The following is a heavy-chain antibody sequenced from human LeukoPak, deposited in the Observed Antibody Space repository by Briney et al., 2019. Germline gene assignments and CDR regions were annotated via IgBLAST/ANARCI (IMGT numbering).Heavy chain of an antibody. D-gene: IGHD2-2*01. CDR2: IWYDGSNK. V-gene: IGHV3-30*19. J-gene: IGHJ4*02. CDR1: GFTFSSYG. Sequence: GGSLRLSCAASGFTFSSYGMHWVRQAPGKGLEWVAVIWYDGSNKYYADSVKGRFTISRDNSKNTLYLQMNSLRAEDTAVYYCARGALMLRHVYYFDYWGQGTLVTVSS. CDR3: ARGALMLRHVYYFDY.